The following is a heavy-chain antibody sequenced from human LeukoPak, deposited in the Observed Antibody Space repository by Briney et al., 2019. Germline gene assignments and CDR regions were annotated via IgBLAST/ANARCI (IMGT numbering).Heavy chain of an antibody. CDR1: GGSISSSIYH. CDR2: IYHTGTT. V-gene: IGHV4-39*01. J-gene: IGHJ4*02. Sequence: PSETLSLTCTVSGGSISSSIYHGGWIRQPPGKGLEWIGTIYHTGTTHYNPSLKSRVTISVDTSRNQFSLTLNSMTAADTAVYYCAMYTNSAAGYWGQGPLVAVSS. CDR3: AMYTNSAAGY. D-gene: IGHD6-6*01.